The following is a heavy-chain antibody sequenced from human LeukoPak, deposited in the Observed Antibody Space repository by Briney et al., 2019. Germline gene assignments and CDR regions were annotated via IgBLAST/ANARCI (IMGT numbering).Heavy chain of an antibody. V-gene: IGHV4-59*01. CDR1: GGSIRTYY. CDR3: ARDRMISGSYFDY. Sequence: PSETLSLTCTVSGGSIRTYYWSWIRQPPGKGLEWIGYIYYSGSTNYNPSLKSRVTISVDTSKNQFSLKLSSVTAADTAVYYCARDRMISGSYFDYWGQGTLVTVSS. J-gene: IGHJ4*02. CDR2: IYYSGST. D-gene: IGHD3-22*01.